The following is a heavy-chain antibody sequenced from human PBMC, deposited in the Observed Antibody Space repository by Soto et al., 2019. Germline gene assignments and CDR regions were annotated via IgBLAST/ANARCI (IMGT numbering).Heavy chain of an antibody. CDR2: IYYSGST. D-gene: IGHD3-10*01. CDR1: GGSINNHY. Sequence: PSETLSLTCTVSGGSINNHYWSWIRQPPEQGLEWIGYIYYSGSTYYNPSLKSRVTISVDTSKNQFSLKLSSVTAADTAVYYCARGPRMVRGVIGAFDIWGQGTMVTVSS. V-gene: IGHV4-59*11. CDR3: ARGPRMVRGVIGAFDI. J-gene: IGHJ3*02.